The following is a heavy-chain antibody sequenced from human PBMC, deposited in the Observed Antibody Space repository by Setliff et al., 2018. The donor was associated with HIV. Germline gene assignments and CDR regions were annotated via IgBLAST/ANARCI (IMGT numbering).Heavy chain of an antibody. Sequence: GASVKVSCKASGGTFSSYAISWVRQAPGQGLEWVGGIIPIFGTANYAQKFQGRVTITRDTSASTSYMVLSSLRSEDMAVYYCARDRPDSTGYYFDYWGQGTLVTVSS. J-gene: IGHJ4*02. D-gene: IGHD3-22*01. CDR3: ARDRPDSTGYYFDY. V-gene: IGHV1-69*05. CDR2: IIPIFGTA. CDR1: GGTFSSYA.